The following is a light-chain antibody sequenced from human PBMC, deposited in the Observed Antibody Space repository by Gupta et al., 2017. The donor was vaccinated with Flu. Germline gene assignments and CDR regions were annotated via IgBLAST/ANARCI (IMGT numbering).Light chain of an antibody. CDR3: MQALQTPFT. Sequence: DIWMTQPPPSLPVTPGEPASISCRSSQSLLHSNGYNYLDWYLQKPGQSPQLLIYLGSNRASGVPDRFSGSGSGTDFTLKISRVEAEDVGVYYCMQALQTPFTFGPGTKVDIK. J-gene: IGKJ3*01. CDR2: LGS. CDR1: QSLLHSNGYNY. V-gene: IGKV2-28*01.